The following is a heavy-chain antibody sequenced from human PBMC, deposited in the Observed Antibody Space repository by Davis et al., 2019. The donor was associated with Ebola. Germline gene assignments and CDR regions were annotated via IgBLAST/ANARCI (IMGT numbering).Heavy chain of an antibody. V-gene: IGHV3-23*01. CDR3: AKDKGDVVVMVPANLFDP. D-gene: IGHD2-15*01. CDR2: LGLSADT. CDR1: GFVFSSYV. J-gene: IGHJ5*02. Sequence: GGSLRLSCAASGFVFSSYVMSWVRRAPGKGLEWVSTLGLSADTYYADSVKGRFTISRDNSKNTVLLEMSSLRVEDTAVYYCAKDKGDVVVMVPANLFDPWGQGTLVIVSS.